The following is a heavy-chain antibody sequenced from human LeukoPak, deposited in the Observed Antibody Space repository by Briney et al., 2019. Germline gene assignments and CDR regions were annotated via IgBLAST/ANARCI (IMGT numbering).Heavy chain of an antibody. CDR2: IYYSGST. J-gene: IGHJ3*02. CDR3: ARDGRYCSGGSCARAFDI. Sequence: SETLSLTCTVSGGSISSYYWSWIRRPPGKGLEWVGYIYYSGSTNYNPSLKSRVTISVDTSKNQFSLKLSSVTAADTAVYYCARDGRYCSGGSCARAFDIWGQGTMVTVSS. V-gene: IGHV4-59*01. D-gene: IGHD2-15*01. CDR1: GGSISSYY.